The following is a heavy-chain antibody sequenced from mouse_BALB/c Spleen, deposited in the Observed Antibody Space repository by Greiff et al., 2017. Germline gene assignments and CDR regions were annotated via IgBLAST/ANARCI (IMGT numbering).Heavy chain of an antibody. CDR2: ISYSGST. D-gene: IGHD2-1*01. V-gene: IGHV3-2*02. Sequence: DVQLQESGPGLVKPSQSLSLTCTVTGYSITSDYAWNWIRQFPGNKLEWMGYISYSGSTSYNPSLKSRISITRDTSKNQFFLQLNSVTTEDTATYYCARSGGYYGNQFAYWGQGTLVTVSA. J-gene: IGHJ3*01. CDR3: ARSGGYYGNQFAY. CDR1: GYSITSDYA.